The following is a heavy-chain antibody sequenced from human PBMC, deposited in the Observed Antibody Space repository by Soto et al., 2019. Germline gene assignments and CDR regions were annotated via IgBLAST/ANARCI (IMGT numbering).Heavy chain of an antibody. CDR2: ISYDGRNK. CDR3: ATGGGGGNYYGMDV. J-gene: IGHJ6*02. D-gene: IGHD2-15*01. Sequence: PGGSLRLSCAASGFTFSSYGMHWVRQAPGKGLEWVAVISYDGRNKYYADSVKGRFTISRDNSKNTLYLQMNSLRAEDTAVYYCATGGGGGNYYGMDVWGQGTTVTVS. CDR1: GFTFSSYG. V-gene: IGHV3-30*03.